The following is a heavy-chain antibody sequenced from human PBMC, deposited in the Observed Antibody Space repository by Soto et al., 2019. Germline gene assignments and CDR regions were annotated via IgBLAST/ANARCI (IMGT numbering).Heavy chain of an antibody. CDR1: GFTFSTHG. D-gene: IGHD3-3*01. J-gene: IGHJ5*02. CDR2: ISHDGSKK. Sequence: QVQLVESGGGVVHPGTSLRLSCAASGFTFSTHGMHWVRQAPGKGPEWVAVISHDGSKKYYVESVEGRFSISRDNSKSIVNLQMNKVRTEDTAVYYCAKDKGPYYDFWSGQRWFDPWGQGALVTVSS. CDR3: AKDKGPYYDFWSGQRWFDP. V-gene: IGHV3-30*18.